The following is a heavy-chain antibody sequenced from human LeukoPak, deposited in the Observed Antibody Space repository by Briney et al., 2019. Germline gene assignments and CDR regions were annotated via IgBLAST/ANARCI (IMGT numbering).Heavy chain of an antibody. Sequence: GGSLRLSCAASGFTFSSYGMHWVRQAPGKGLEWVAVISYDGSNKYYADSVKGRFTISRDNSKNTLYLQMSSLRAEDTAVYYCAKEGGGSGWDFDYWGQGTLVTVSS. J-gene: IGHJ4*02. V-gene: IGHV3-30*18. CDR1: GFTFSSYG. D-gene: IGHD6-19*01. CDR3: AKEGGGSGWDFDY. CDR2: ISYDGSNK.